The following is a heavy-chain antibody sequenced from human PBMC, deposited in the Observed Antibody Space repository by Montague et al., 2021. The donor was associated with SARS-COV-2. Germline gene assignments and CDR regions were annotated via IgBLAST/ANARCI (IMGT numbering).Heavy chain of an antibody. D-gene: IGHD3-10*01. CDR3: ATSSSRRYYEYLAY. Sequence: SETLSLTCAVYGGSFGGFHWSWLRQPPGKGLEWIGQIHYSGSTTYSVSFKSRLTISLDTPENQFSLELSSVTAADTAVYYCATSSSRRYYEYLAYWGQGTLVTVTS. J-gene: IGHJ4*02. CDR1: GGSFGGFH. CDR2: IHYSGST. V-gene: IGHV4-34*01.